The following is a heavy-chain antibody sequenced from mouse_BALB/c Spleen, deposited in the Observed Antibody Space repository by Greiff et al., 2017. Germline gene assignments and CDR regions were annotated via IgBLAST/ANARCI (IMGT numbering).Heavy chain of an antibody. CDR3: ARDDTTGDYFDY. CDR2: IRNKANGYTT. V-gene: IGHV7-3*02. CDR1: GFTFTDYY. J-gene: IGHJ2*01. D-gene: IGHD1-1*01. Sequence: VQLKESGGGLVQPGGSLRLSCATSGFTFTDYYMSWVRQPPGKALEWLGFIRNKANGYTTEYSASVKGRFTISRDNSQSILYLQMNTLRAEDSATYYCARDDTTGDYFDYWGQGTTLTVSS.